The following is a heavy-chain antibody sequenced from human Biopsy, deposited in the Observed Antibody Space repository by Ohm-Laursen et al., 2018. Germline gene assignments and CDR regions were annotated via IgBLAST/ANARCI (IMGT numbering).Heavy chain of an antibody. V-gene: IGHV3-33*01. CDR1: GSTLNKHG. D-gene: IGHD5-18*01. CDR2: IWFDETNK. J-gene: IGHJ4*02. Sequence: SLRLSCVASGSTLNKHGMHWVRQAPGKGLEWVAVIWFDETNKHYADSVKGRFTISRDNSKNMLYLQMNTLRDADTAVYYCARDPRDTALGIFDYWGLGTLVTVSS. CDR3: ARDPRDTALGIFDY.